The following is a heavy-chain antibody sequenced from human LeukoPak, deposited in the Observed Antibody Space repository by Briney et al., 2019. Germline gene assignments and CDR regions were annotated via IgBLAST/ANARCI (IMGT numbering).Heavy chain of an antibody. CDR3: ARGLTPGAFDI. CDR2: IYYNGNT. D-gene: IGHD3-9*01. Sequence: SETLSLTCTVSGGSINSYTSYWGWVRQPPGEGLEWIGSIYYNGNTYYNPSLKSRVSISVDTSKNQFSLRLSSVTAADTAVYYCARGLTPGAFDIWGQGTMVTVSS. J-gene: IGHJ3*02. V-gene: IGHV4-39*07. CDR1: GGSINSYTSY.